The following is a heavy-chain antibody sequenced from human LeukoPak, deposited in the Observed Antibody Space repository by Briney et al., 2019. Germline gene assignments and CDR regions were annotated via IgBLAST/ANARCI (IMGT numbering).Heavy chain of an antibody. CDR2: INPNSGGT. V-gene: IGHV1-2*02. D-gene: IGHD2-15*01. J-gene: IGHJ1*01. CDR1: GYTFTDYY. CDR3: ARSMSGGLGFFQS. Sequence: GASVKVSCKASGYTFTDYYMHWVRQAPGQGLEWMGWINPNSGGTNYAQNFQGRATMTRDTSISTAYMELSSLRSDDTAVYYCARSMSGGLGFFQSWGQGTLVAVSS.